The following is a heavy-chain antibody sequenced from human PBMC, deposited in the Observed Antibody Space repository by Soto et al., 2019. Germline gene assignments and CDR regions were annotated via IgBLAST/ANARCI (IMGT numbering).Heavy chain of an antibody. CDR3: ARHIAARRIWSDP. V-gene: IGHV4-39*01. CDR2: IYCSGST. Sequence: QLQLQESGPGLVKLSETLSLTCTVSGGSISSSSYYWAWIRQPPGKGLEWIGSIYCSGSTYYNPSLKSRVPMAVHTSKNQFALELSSVTAADTAVYYCARHIAARRIWSDPWGQGTLVTDSS. CDR1: GGSISSSSYY. D-gene: IGHD6-6*01. J-gene: IGHJ5*02.